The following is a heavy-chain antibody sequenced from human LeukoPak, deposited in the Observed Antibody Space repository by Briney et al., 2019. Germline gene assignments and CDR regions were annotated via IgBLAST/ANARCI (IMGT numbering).Heavy chain of an antibody. Sequence: WASVKVSFKASGGTFSSYAISWVRQAPGQGLEWMGGIIPIFGTANYAQKFQGRVTITTDESTSTAYMELCSLRSEDTAVYYCARGTTVAWVLLHWGQGTLVTVSS. V-gene: IGHV1-69*05. D-gene: IGHD1-7*01. CDR3: ARGTTVAWVLLH. J-gene: IGHJ4*02. CDR2: IIPIFGTA. CDR1: GGTFSSYA.